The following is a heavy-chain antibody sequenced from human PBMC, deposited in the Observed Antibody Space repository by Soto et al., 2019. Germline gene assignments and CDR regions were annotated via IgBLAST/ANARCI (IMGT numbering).Heavy chain of an antibody. J-gene: IGHJ4*02. CDR2: INAGNGNT. CDR1: GYTFSNYG. D-gene: IGHD1-26*01. Sequence: ASVKVSCKASGYTFSNYGISWVRQAPGQRLEWMGWINAGNGNTKYSQKFQGRVTITRDTSASTAYMELSSLRSEDTAVYYCAGGTYYFDYCGQGTLVTVSS. CDR3: AGGTYYFDY. V-gene: IGHV1-3*01.